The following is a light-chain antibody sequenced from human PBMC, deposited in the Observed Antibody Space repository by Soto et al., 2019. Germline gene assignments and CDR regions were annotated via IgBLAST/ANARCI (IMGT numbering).Light chain of an antibody. J-gene: IGKJ4*01. Sequence: DIQMTQSPSSLSASVGDRITFTCQASQDISKSLNWYQHRPGEAPRLLIYDASNLEVGVPSRFSGSGSGTDFTFTIRSLQPEDIATYYCQQYDDLSALTFGGGTKVDIK. CDR2: DAS. CDR1: QDISKS. CDR3: QQYDDLSALT. V-gene: IGKV1-33*01.